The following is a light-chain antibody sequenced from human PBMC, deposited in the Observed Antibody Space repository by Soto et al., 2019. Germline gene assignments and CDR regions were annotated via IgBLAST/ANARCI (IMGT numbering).Light chain of an antibody. Sequence: EIVVTQSPATLSVSPVERVTLSCRASQSVSSSLAWYQQRPGQAPRLLIYDTSTRAAGIAARFSGSGSGTEFNLTISSLQPEDFATYYCQQYNSFIWTFGQGTKGDIK. V-gene: IGKV3-15*01. CDR2: DTS. CDR1: QSVSSS. CDR3: QQYNSFIWT. J-gene: IGKJ1*01.